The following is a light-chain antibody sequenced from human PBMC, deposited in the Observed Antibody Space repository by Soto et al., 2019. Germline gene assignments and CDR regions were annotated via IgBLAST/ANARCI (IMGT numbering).Light chain of an antibody. J-gene: IGLJ1*01. CDR3: SSYTRRSTYV. CDR2: DVS. Sequence: SVLTQPASVSGSPGQSITIPCSGTSSDVGSYNVVSWYQQHPGKAPKLVIYDVSNRPSGVSPRLSGAKSGNTASLTIAGLQAEDEADYYCSSYTRRSTYVFGTGTKVTVL. V-gene: IGLV2-14*03. CDR1: SSDVGSYNV.